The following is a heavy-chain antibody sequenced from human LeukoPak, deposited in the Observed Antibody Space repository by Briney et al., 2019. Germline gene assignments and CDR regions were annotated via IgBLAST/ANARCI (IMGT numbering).Heavy chain of an antibody. CDR2: IFSGGST. V-gene: IGHV3-66*01. D-gene: IGHD4-11*01. CDR3: ARAMTS. Sequence: GGSLRLSCAASGFAVSSNYVSWVRQAPGKGLEWVSVIFSGGSTYYADSVKGRFTISRDNAKNSLYLQMNSLRAEDTAVYYCARAMTSWGQGTLVTVSS. CDR1: GFAVSSNY. J-gene: IGHJ4*02.